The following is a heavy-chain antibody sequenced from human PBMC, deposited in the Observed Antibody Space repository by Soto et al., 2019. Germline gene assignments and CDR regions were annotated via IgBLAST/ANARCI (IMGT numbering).Heavy chain of an antibody. D-gene: IGHD3-3*01. CDR3: AREGYDFWSGYPLDWFDP. CDR1: GGSISSGDYY. CDR2: IYYSGST. V-gene: IGHV4-30-4*01. Sequence: NPSETLSLTCTVSGGSISSGDYYWSWIRQPPGKGLEWIGYIYYSGSTYYNPSLKSRVTISVDTSKNQFSLKLSSVTAADTAVYYCAREGYDFWSGYPLDWFDPWGQGTLVTVSS. J-gene: IGHJ5*02.